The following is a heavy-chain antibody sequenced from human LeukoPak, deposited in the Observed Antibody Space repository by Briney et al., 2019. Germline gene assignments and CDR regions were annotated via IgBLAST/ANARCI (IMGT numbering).Heavy chain of an antibody. V-gene: IGHV4-30-4*08. D-gene: IGHD1-26*01. CDR2: IYYSGST. J-gene: IGHJ3*02. Sequence: SETLSLTCTVFGGSISSGDYYWSWIRQPPGKGLEWIGYIYYSGSTYYNPSLKSRVTISVDTSKNQFSLKLSSVTAADTAVYYCARVIVVDAFDIWGQGTMATVSS. CDR3: ARVIVVDAFDI. CDR1: GGSISSGDYY.